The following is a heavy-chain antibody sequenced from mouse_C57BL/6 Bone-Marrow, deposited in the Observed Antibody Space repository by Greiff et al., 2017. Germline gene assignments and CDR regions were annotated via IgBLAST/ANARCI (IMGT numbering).Heavy chain of an antibody. J-gene: IGHJ1*03. CDR2: IDPSDSYT. Sequence: QVQLQQSGAELVKPGASVKLSCKASGYTFTSYWMQWVKQRPGQGLEWIGEIDPSDSYTNYNQKFKGEATLTVDTSSSTAYMQLSSLTSEDSAVFFCAGVKGFGWYFEVWGTGTTVTVSS. CDR3: AGVKGFGWYFEV. D-gene: IGHD1-3*01. V-gene: IGHV1-50*01. CDR1: GYTFTSYW.